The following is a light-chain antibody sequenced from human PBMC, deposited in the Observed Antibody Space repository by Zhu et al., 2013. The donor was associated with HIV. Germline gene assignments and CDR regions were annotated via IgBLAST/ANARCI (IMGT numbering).Light chain of an antibody. V-gene: IGKV1-39*01. J-gene: IGKJ3*01. CDR1: QSIRSY. CDR2: AAS. CDR3: QQTYSTPFN. Sequence: DIQMTQSLSSLSASVGDRVTITCRASQSIRSYLSWYQQKPGKAPKLLIYAASSLQSGVPSRFSGSGSGTDFTLTINSLQPEDFATYYCQQTYSTPFNFGPGTKVDIK.